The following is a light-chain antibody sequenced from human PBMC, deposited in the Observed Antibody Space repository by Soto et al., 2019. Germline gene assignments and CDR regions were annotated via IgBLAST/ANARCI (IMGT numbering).Light chain of an antibody. CDR3: QQRNSWPPTFT. V-gene: IGKV3-11*01. J-gene: IGKJ5*01. CDR2: GAS. CDR1: HSVSSD. Sequence: EIVLTQSPGTLSLSPWERATLSCRASHSVSSDLAWYQQKPGQAPRLLIYGASTRAIGIPARFSGSGSGTDYTLTISSLEPEDFAVYYCQQRNSWPPTFTFGQGTRLEI.